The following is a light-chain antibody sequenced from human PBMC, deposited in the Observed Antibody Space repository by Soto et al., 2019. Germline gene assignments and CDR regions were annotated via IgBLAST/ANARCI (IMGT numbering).Light chain of an antibody. CDR1: QSISSY. Sequence: DIQMTQSPSALSASVGDRVTITCRASQSISSYLNWYQQKPGKAPKLLIYAASSLQSGVPSRFSGSGSGTDFTLTISSLQPEDFATYYCQQSYSTPRTFCGGTNVDIK. CDR3: QQSYSTPRT. J-gene: IGKJ4*01. CDR2: AAS. V-gene: IGKV1-39*01.